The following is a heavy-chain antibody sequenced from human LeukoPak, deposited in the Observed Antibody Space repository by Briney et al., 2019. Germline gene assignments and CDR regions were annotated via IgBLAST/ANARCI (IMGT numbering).Heavy chain of an antibody. J-gene: IGHJ4*02. CDR3: ARGAYYYDSSGYSPRLVY. V-gene: IGHV4-34*01. CDR1: GGSFSGYY. CDR2: INHSGIT. D-gene: IGHD3-22*01. Sequence: PSETLSLTCAVFGGSFSGYYLSWIRQPPGKGLEWIGEINHSGITNYNPSLKSRVTISVDTSKNQFYLKLSSVTAADTAVYYCARGAYYYDSSGYSPRLVYWGQGTLVTVSS.